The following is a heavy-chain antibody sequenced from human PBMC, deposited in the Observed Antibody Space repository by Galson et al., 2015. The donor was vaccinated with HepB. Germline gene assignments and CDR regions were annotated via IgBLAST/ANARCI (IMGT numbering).Heavy chain of an antibody. CDR2: IKSTSDGGTI. J-gene: IGHJ4*02. D-gene: IGHD6-19*01. CDR3: TTPHLISSVWSGDLDF. V-gene: IGHV3-15*07. Sequence: SLRLSCAASGFTFSNAWMNWVRQAPVKGLEWVARIKSTSDGGTIDYVAPVKGRFTISRDDSKNTVYLQMNSLKTEDTAMYYCTTPHLISSVWSGDLDFWGQGTLVTVSS. CDR1: GFTFSNAW.